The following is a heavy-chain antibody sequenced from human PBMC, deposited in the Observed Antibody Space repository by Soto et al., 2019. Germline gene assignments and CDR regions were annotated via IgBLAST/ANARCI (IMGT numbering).Heavy chain of an antibody. D-gene: IGHD3-3*01. CDR1: GFSFSDYY. Sequence: HVQLVESGGGLVEPGGSLRLSCAASGFSFSDYYVNWIRQAPGKGLEWISYTGRSLYPIYYADSVKGRFSISRDSAKNSVFLQMTSLRVEDTAVYYCARDYPSFWNGDYRRYDYYGMDVWGRGTTVIVSS. CDR3: ARDYPSFWNGDYRRYDYYGMDV. CDR2: TGRSLYPI. J-gene: IGHJ6*02. V-gene: IGHV3-11*01.